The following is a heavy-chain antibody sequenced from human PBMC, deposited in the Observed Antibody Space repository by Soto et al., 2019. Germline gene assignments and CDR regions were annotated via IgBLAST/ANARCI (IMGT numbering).Heavy chain of an antibody. J-gene: IGHJ4*02. D-gene: IGHD6-13*01. CDR1: GYIFTNYY. CDR3: ARDLAAAAY. V-gene: IGHV1-46*01. Sequence: QVQLVQSGAEVKKPGASVKVSCKASGYIFTNYYIHWVRQAPGQGLEWMAIINPLPTSGSTNYAQKFQGRVTVTRDTSTSTVYLERSSLRSDDTAVYYCARDLAAAAYWGQGTLVTVSS. CDR2: INPLPTSGST.